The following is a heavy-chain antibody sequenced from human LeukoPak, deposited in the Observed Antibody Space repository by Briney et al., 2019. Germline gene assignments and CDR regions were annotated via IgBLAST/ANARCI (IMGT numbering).Heavy chain of an antibody. J-gene: IGHJ4*02. V-gene: IGHV3-23*01. CDR1: GFTFSSYA. CDR3: ASNLCGGNRYSGFDY. D-gene: IGHD2-21*02. Sequence: GGSLRLSCTASGFTFSSYALNWVRQAPGKGLEWVSTISGSGGSTYYTDSVKGRFTISRDNSKNTLYLQMNSLRAEDTAVYYCASNLCGGNRYSGFDYWGQGTLVTVSS. CDR2: ISGSGGST.